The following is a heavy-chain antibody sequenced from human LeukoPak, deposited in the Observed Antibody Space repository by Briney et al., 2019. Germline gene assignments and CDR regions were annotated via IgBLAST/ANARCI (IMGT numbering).Heavy chain of an antibody. Sequence: GESLKISCKGSGYSFTSYWIGWVRQMPGKGLEWRGIIYPGESDTTYSPSFQGQVTISADKSISTAYLQWSSLKASDTAMYYCARYYSSSSFWGRHFDYWGQGTLVTVSS. CDR1: GYSFTSYW. D-gene: IGHD6-6*01. J-gene: IGHJ4*02. V-gene: IGHV5-51*01. CDR3: ARYYSSSSFWGRHFDY. CDR2: IYPGESDT.